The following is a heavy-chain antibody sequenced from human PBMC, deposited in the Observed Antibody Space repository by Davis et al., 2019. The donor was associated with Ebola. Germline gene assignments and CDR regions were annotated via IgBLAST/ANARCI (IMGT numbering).Heavy chain of an antibody. Sequence: SETLSLTCAVSGGSISSSNWWSWVRQPPGKGLEWIGEIYHSGSTNYNPSLKSRVTISVDTSKNQFSLKLSSVTAADTAVYYCARVVGSYYYGMDVWGQGTTVTVSS. CDR2: IYHSGST. J-gene: IGHJ6*02. D-gene: IGHD1-26*01. V-gene: IGHV4-4*02. CDR1: GGSISSSNW. CDR3: ARVVGSYYYGMDV.